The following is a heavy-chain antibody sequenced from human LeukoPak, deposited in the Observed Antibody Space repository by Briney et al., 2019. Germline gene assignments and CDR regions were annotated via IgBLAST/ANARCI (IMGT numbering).Heavy chain of an antibody. D-gene: IGHD6-13*01. V-gene: IGHV4-59*08. J-gene: IGHJ4*02. CDR3: ARGKWVAAAGMLDY. CDR1: GGSISNYY. CDR2: IYYSGST. Sequence: PSETLSLTCTVSGGSISNYYWSWIRQPPGKGLKWIGYIYYSGSTNYNPSLKSRVTISVDTSKNQFSLKLSSVTAADTAVYYCARGKWVAAAGMLDYWGQGTLVTVSS.